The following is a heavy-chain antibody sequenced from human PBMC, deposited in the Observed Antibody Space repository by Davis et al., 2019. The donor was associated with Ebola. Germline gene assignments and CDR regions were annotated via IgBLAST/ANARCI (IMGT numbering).Heavy chain of an antibody. CDR1: GFTFSSYS. V-gene: IGHV3-48*04. CDR3: ARVAARRYYYYMDV. D-gene: IGHD6-6*01. CDR2: ISSSGSTI. Sequence: GESLKISCAASGFTFSSYSMNWVRQAPGKGLEWVSYISSSGSTIYYADSVKGRFTISRDNAKNSLYLQMNSLRAKDTAVYYCARVAARRYYYYMDVWGKGTTVTVSS. J-gene: IGHJ6*03.